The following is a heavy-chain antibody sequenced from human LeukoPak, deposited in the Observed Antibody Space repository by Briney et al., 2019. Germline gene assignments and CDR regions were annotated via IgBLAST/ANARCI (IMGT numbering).Heavy chain of an antibody. V-gene: IGHV3-21*01. CDR3: ARDRGGSYLKY. J-gene: IGHJ4*02. Sequence: GGSLRLSCAASGFTFSSYSMNWVRQAPGKGLEWVSSISCSSYIYYADSVKGRFTISRDNAKNSLYLQMNSLRAEDTAVYYCARDRGGSYLKYWGQGTLVTVSS. D-gene: IGHD1-26*01. CDR1: GFTFSSYS. CDR2: ISCSSYI.